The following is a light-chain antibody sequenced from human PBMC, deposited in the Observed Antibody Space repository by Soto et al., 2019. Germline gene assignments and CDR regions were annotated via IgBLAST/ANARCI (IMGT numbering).Light chain of an antibody. CDR2: AAS. CDR1: QDISNY. J-gene: IGKJ4*01. CDR3: QQLNNYPST. V-gene: IGKV1-17*01. Sequence: DIQMTQSPSSLSASVGDRVTITCQASQDISNYLNWYQQKPGKAPKLLIYAASSLQTGVPSRFSGSGSGTDFTLTINSLQPEDFATYFCQQLNNYPSTFGGGTKVDIK.